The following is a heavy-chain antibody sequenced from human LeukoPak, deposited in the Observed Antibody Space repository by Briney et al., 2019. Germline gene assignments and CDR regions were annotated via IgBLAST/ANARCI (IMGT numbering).Heavy chain of an antibody. Sequence: ASVKVSCKASGYTFTSYYMHWVRQAPGQGLEWMGIINPSGGSTSYAQKFQGRVTMTRDMSTSTVYMELSSLRSEDTAVYYCARVGNYDGSISYYFDYWGQGTLVTVSS. V-gene: IGHV1-46*01. J-gene: IGHJ4*02. CDR2: INPSGGST. CDR1: GYTFTSYY. CDR3: ARVGNYDGSISYYFDY. D-gene: IGHD3-16*01.